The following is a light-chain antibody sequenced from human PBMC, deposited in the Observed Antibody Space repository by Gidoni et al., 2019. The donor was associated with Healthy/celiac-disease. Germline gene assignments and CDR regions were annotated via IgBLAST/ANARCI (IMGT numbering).Light chain of an antibody. CDR3: QQYNSYSRTWT. V-gene: IGKV1-5*03. J-gene: IGKJ1*01. CDR1: QSISSW. CDR2: KAS. Sequence: DIQMTQSPSTLSASVGDRVTITCRTSQSISSWLAWYQQKPGKAPKLLIYKASSLESGVPSRFSGSGSGTEFTLTISSLQPDEFATYYCQQYNSYSRTWTFGQXTKVEIK.